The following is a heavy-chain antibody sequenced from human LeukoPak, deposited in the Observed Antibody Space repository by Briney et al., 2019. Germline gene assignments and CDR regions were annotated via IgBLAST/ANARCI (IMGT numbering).Heavy chain of an antibody. D-gene: IGHD2-2*01. CDR1: GGSISYYY. Sequence: SETLSLTCTVSGGSISYYYWSSIRQPPGKGLEWIGEINHSGSTNYNPSLKSRVTISVDTSKNQFSLKLSSVTAADTAVYYCARGPRAIVVVPAARKYYFDYWGQGTLVTVSS. CDR2: INHSGST. CDR3: ARGPRAIVVVPAARKYYFDY. J-gene: IGHJ4*02. V-gene: IGHV4-34*01.